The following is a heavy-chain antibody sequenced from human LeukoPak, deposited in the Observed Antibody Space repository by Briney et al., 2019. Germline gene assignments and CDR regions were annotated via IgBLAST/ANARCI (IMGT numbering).Heavy chain of an antibody. CDR3: ARAPPRRGMAPRYYYYMDV. J-gene: IGHJ6*03. CDR1: GYTFTSYD. Sequence: ASVKVTCKASGYTFTSYDINWVRQATGQGLEWMGWMNPNSGNTGYAQKFQGRVTMTRNTSISTAYMELSSLRSEDTAVYYCARAPPRRGMAPRYYYYMDVWGKGATVTISS. D-gene: IGHD3-16*01. V-gene: IGHV1-8*01. CDR2: MNPNSGNT.